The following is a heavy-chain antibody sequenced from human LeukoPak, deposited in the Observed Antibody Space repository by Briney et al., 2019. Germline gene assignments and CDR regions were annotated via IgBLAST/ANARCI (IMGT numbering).Heavy chain of an antibody. CDR1: GYTFISYA. J-gene: IGHJ4*02. Sequence: GASVKVSCKASGYTFISYAMHWVRQAPGQRLEWMGWINAGNDNTKYSQKFQGRVTITRDTSASTAYMELSSLRSEDTAVYYCAKEGEDYYDSSGPFDYWGQGTLVTVSS. D-gene: IGHD3-22*01. CDR2: INAGNDNT. V-gene: IGHV1-3*01. CDR3: AKEGEDYYDSSGPFDY.